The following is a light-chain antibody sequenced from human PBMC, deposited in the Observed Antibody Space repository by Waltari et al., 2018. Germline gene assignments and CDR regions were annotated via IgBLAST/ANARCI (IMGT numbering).Light chain of an antibody. CDR1: SLRSNY. CDR2: AKN. Sequence: SSELTQDPAVSVALGQTVRITCQGDSLRSNYANWYQQKPGQAPVLVIYAKNNRPSGIPDRFSGSSSGNTASLTITGAQAEDEADYYCNSRDSSANHVVFGGGTKLTVL. J-gene: IGLJ2*01. V-gene: IGLV3-19*01. CDR3: NSRDSSANHVV.